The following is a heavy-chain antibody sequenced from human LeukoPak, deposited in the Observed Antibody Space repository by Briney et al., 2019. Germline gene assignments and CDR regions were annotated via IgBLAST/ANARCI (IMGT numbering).Heavy chain of an antibody. Sequence: GESLKISCKGSGYRFNAYWIAWVRQAPGKGLEWVSSISSSSSYIYYADSVKGRFTISRDNAKNSLYLQMNSLRAEDTAVYYCAIHVVRGVIGYYYGMDVWGQGTTVTVSS. CDR3: AIHVVRGVIGYYYGMDV. J-gene: IGHJ6*02. D-gene: IGHD3-10*01. CDR1: GYRFNAYW. CDR2: ISSSSSYI. V-gene: IGHV3-21*01.